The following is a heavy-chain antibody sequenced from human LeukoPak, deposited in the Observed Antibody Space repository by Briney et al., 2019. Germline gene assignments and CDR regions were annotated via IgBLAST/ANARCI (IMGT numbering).Heavy chain of an antibody. D-gene: IGHD3-10*01. CDR3: AKDRFGSGSPNWFGP. V-gene: IGHV3-23*01. J-gene: IGHJ5*02. CDR1: GFTFSRYA. Sequence: GGSLRLSCAGSGFTFSRYAMSWIRQVPGKGLEWVSAISGSGGDIIYTDSVKGRFTISRDNSKNTLYLQMNGLRAGDTAVYYCAKDRFGSGSPNWFGPWGQGTLVSVSS. CDR2: ISGSGGDI.